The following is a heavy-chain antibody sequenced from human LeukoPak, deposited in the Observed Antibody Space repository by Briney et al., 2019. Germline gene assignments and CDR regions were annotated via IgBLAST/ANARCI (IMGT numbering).Heavy chain of an antibody. CDR2: ISSSSSTI. D-gene: IGHD5-18*01. V-gene: IGHV3-48*04. Sequence: PGGSLRLSCAASGFTFSSYSMNWVRQAPGKGLEWVSYISSSSSTIYYADSVKGRFTISRDNAKNSLYLQMNSLRAEDTAVYYCARGGYSYGGPFDYWGQGTLVTVSS. J-gene: IGHJ4*02. CDR1: GFTFSSYS. CDR3: ARGGYSYGGPFDY.